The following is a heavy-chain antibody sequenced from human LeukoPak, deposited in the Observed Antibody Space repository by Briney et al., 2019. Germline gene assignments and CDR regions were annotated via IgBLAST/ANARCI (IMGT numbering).Heavy chain of an antibody. Sequence: SETLSLTCTVSGGSISSSSYYWGWIRQPPGKGLEWIGSIYYSGSTYYNPSLKSRVTISVDTSKNQFSLQLRSVTAADTAVYYCARLNSGYEDYYFDDWGQGTLVTVSS. CDR2: IYYSGST. CDR3: ARLNSGYEDYYFDD. D-gene: IGHD5-12*01. J-gene: IGHJ4*02. CDR1: GGSISSSSYY. V-gene: IGHV4-39*01.